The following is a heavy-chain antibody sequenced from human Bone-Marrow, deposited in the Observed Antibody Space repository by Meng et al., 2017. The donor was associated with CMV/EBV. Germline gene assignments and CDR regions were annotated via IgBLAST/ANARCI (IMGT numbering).Heavy chain of an antibody. CDR2: IQQDGSEK. CDR3: ASGGDLNY. D-gene: IGHD2-21*02. Sequence: GGSLRLSCAASGFTFSSYSMNWVRQAPGKGLEWVANIQQDGSEKYYVDSVKGRFTISRDNAKHSLYPQMNSLRAEDTAVYYCASGGDLNYWGQGTLVTVSS. V-gene: IGHV3-7*01. CDR1: GFTFSSYS. J-gene: IGHJ4*02.